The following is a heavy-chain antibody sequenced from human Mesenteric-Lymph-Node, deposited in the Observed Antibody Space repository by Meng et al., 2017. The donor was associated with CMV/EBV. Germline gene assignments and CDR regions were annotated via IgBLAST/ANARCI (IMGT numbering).Heavy chain of an antibody. D-gene: IGHD2-2*01. CDR2: INWNGGST. Sequence: GESLKISCAASGFTFDDYGMSWVRQAPGKGLEWVSGINWNGGSTGYADSVKGRFTISRDNAKNSLYLQMNSLRAEDTALYYCARGRVVPAANTLFPPGDYYYGMDVWGQGTTVTVSS. V-gene: IGHV3-20*04. CDR3: ARGRVVPAANTLFPPGDYYYGMDV. CDR1: GFTFDDYG. J-gene: IGHJ6*02.